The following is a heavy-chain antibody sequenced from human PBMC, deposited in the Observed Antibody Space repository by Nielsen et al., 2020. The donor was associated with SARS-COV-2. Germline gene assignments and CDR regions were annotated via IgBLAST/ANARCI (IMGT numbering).Heavy chain of an antibody. CDR1: GYSFTSNW. Sequence: GESLKISCKGSGYSFTSNWITWVRQVPGKGLEWVGRIDPSDSYTNYSPSFQGHVTISVDRAISTAFLQWSSLRASDSAMYYYARPASGTYQNPDSWGQGTLVTVTS. V-gene: IGHV5-10-1*01. J-gene: IGHJ4*02. CDR3: ARPASGTYQNPDS. CDR2: IDPSDSYT. D-gene: IGHD1-26*01.